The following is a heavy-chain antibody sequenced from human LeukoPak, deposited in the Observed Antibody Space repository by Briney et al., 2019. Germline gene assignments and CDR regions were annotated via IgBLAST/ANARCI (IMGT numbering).Heavy chain of an antibody. CDR1: GFTSSNYW. CDR2: IKQDGNEK. D-gene: IGHD6-13*01. J-gene: IGHJ4*02. Sequence: GGSLRLSCAASGFTSSNYWMTWVRQAPGKGLEWVANIKQDGNEKYYVGSVKGRFTISRDNAKNSLYLQMNSLRAEDTAVYYCVRDSSRSYVYWGQGTLVTVSS. CDR3: VRDSSRSYVY. V-gene: IGHV3-7*01.